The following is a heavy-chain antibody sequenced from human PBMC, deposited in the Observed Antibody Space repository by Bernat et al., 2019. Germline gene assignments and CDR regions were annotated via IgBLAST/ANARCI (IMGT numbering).Heavy chain of an antibody. CDR1: GFSFSIHG. J-gene: IGHJ2*01. Sequence: DVQLVESGGVSVQPGESLRLSCAASGFSFSIHGMSWVRQAPGKGLAWVSAISGSGGSTYYADSVKGGFTISRDNSKNTLYMQMNSLRAEDTAVYYCAKVLQTMAHRGSFDLWGRGTLVTVSS. CDR3: AKVLQTMAHRGSFDL. V-gene: IGHV3-23*04. D-gene: IGHD1-26*01. CDR2: ISGSGGST.